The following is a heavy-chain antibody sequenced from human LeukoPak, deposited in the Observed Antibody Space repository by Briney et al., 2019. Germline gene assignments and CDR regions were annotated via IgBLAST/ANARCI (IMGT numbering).Heavy chain of an antibody. Sequence: ASVKLSSKPSGYSFTSSGISCVPQAPGQRLEWMGRISAYNGNTNYAQKLQCRVTMTTHTSTSTAYMELRSLRSDDTAVYYCAREWLDAFDIWGQGTMVTVSS. J-gene: IGHJ3*02. CDR2: ISAYNGNT. CDR1: GYSFTSSG. D-gene: IGHD3-22*01. CDR3: AREWLDAFDI. V-gene: IGHV1-18*01.